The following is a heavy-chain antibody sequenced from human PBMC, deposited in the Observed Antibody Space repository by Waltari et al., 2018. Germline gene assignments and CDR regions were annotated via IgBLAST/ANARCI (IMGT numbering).Heavy chain of an antibody. Sequence: EVQLVESGGGLVEPGGSLRLSCAASGFTFPNAWMSGVRLTPGEGLEWVGRIKSKIDGGTTDYAAPVKGRFTISRDDSKNTLYLQMNSLKTEDTAVYYCTTDIRISNWFDPWGQGTLVTVSP. CDR1: GFTFPNAW. J-gene: IGHJ5*02. D-gene: IGHD2-15*01. V-gene: IGHV3-15*01. CDR3: TTDIRISNWFDP. CDR2: IKSKIDGGTT.